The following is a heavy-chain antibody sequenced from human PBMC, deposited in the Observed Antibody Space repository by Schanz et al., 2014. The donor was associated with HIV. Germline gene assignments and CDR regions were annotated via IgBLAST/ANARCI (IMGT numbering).Heavy chain of an antibody. CDR2: ISGSGGST. CDR3: AKVPVAHYYYGMDV. J-gene: IGHJ6*02. Sequence: EVQLVESGGGLIQRGGSLRLSCAASGFTFSSYAMSWVRQAPGKGLEWVSTISGSGGSTYYADSVKGRFTISRDNSKSTLFLQMNSLRAEDTAVYYCAKVPVAHYYYGMDVWGQGTTVTVSS. V-gene: IGHV3-23*04. CDR1: GFTFSSYA.